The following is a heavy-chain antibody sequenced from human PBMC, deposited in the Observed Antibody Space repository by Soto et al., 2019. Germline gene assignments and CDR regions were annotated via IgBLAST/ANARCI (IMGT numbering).Heavy chain of an antibody. CDR2: IIPIFGTA. J-gene: IGHJ6*02. CDR1: GGTFSSYA. CDR3: ARDRIAARPYYYYGMDV. Sequence: SVKVSFKASGGTFSSYAISWVRQAPGQGLEWMGGIIPIFGTANYAQKFQGRVTSTADESTSTAYMELSSLRSEDTAVYYCARDRIAARPYYYYGMDVWGHGTTVTVSS. D-gene: IGHD6-6*01. V-gene: IGHV1-69*13.